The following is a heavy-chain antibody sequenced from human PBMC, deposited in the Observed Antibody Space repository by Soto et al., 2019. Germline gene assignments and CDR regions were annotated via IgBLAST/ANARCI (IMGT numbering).Heavy chain of an antibody. CDR3: ATDLDFWSTYLDL. CDR1: GYYFNDYY. J-gene: IGHJ5*02. D-gene: IGHD3-3*01. V-gene: IGHV1-2*02. CDR2: VDPNGGGT. Sequence: QVRLVQSGAEMKRPGASVKVSCKASGYYFNDYYIHWVRLAPGQGPEWLGWVDPNGGGTKYALECKGRLTVTRDTSNSAAFMELRGLRSADTAVYYCATDLDFWSTYLDLWGQGTLVTVSS.